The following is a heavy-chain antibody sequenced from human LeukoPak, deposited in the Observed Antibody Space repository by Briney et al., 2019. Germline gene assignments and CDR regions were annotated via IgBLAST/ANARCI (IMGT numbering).Heavy chain of an antibody. CDR3: AKEYTGTFSPFPSYFDN. D-gene: IGHD1-26*01. Sequence: GGSLRLSCAASGFTFNSYAMNWVRQALGKGLEWVSAITGSGGRTYYADSVKGRFTISRDNSKNTLYLQMNSLRAEDTAIYYCAKEYTGTFSPFPSYFDNWGQGTLVTVSS. CDR1: GFTFNSYA. V-gene: IGHV3-23*01. CDR2: ITGSGGRT. J-gene: IGHJ4*02.